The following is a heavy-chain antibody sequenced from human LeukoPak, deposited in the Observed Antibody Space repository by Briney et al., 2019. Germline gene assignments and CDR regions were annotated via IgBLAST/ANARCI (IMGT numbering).Heavy chain of an antibody. CDR1: GGSISSSSYY. CDR2: IYYSGST. J-gene: IGHJ3*02. V-gene: IGHV4-39*07. D-gene: IGHD4-17*01. CDR3: ARDQANYGDYIGERARFDI. Sequence: SETLSLTCTVSGGSISSSSYYWGWIRQPPGKGLEWIGSIYYSGSTYYNPSLKSRVTISVDTSKNQFSLKLSSVTAADTAVYYCARDQANYGDYIGERARFDIWGQGTMVTVSS.